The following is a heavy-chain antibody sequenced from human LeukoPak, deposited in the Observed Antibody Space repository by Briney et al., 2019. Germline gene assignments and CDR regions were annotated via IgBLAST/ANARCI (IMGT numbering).Heavy chain of an antibody. CDR2: IYHSGST. CDR1: GGSISSSNW. V-gene: IGHV4-4*02. J-gene: IGHJ6*02. D-gene: IGHD2-21*02. Sequence: SGTPSLTCAVSGGSISSSNWWSWVRQPPGKGLEWIGEIYHSGSTNYNPSLKSRVTISVDTSKNQFSLKLSSVTAADTAVYYCARGGVTAHYYYYGMGVWGQGTTVTVSS. CDR3: ARGGVTAHYYYYGMGV.